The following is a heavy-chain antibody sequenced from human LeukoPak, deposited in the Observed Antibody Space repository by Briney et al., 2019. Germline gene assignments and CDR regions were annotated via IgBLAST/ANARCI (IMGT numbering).Heavy chain of an antibody. CDR2: INHSGST. J-gene: IGHJ4*02. CDR3: ARGGGDFGFGVADY. V-gene: IGHV4-34*01. CDR1: GGSFSGYY. Sequence: PSETLSLTCAVYGGSFSGYYWSWIRQPPGKGLEWIGEINHSGSTNYNPSLKSRVTISVDTSKNQFSLKLSSVTAADTAVYYCARGGGDFGFGVADYWGQGTLVTVSS. D-gene: IGHD4-17*01.